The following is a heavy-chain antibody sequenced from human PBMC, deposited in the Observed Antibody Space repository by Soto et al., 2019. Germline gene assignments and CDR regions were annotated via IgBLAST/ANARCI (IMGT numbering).Heavy chain of an antibody. CDR1: GYTFTSYD. Sequence: QVQLVQSGAEVKRPGASVKVSCKASGYTFTSYDLNWVRQATGQGLEWIGWMSPNSGNTGYAQKFQGRVTMTTNTPMSTAYMELSSLSSEEKAVYYCARDYGGNSGWLDSWGQGTLVTVSS. CDR3: ARDYGGNSGWLDS. V-gene: IGHV1-8*01. J-gene: IGHJ5*01. D-gene: IGHD4-17*01. CDR2: MSPNSGNT.